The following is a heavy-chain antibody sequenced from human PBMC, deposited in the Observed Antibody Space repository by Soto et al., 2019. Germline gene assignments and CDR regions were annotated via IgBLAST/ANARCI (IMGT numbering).Heavy chain of an antibody. CDR3: SKDKPKYYGMDA. Sequence: LRLSCAASGFTFDDYTMHWVRQAPGKGLEWVSLINWDGGDTYYADSVKGRFTISRDNSKNSLYLQMNSLTTEDTALYYCSKDKPKYYGMDAGGQGTTVTVSS. CDR2: INWDGGDT. CDR1: GFTFDDYT. V-gene: IGHV3-43*01. J-gene: IGHJ6*02.